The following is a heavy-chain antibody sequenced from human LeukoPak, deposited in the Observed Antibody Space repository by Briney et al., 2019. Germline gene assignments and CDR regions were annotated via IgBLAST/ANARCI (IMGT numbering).Heavy chain of an antibody. D-gene: IGHD2-2*01. CDR3: ARERYCSSTSCYAYFDY. CDR1: GGTFSSYA. Sequence: ASVKVSCKASGGTFSSYAISWVRQAPGQGLEWMGRIIPILGIANYAQKFQGRVTITADKSTSTAYMELSSLRSEDTAVYYCARERYCSSTSCYAYFDYWGQGTLVTVSS. J-gene: IGHJ4*02. V-gene: IGHV1-69*04. CDR2: IIPILGIA.